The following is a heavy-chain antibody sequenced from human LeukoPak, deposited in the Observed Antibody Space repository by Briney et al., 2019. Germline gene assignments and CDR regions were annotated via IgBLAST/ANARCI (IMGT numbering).Heavy chain of an antibody. CDR1: GGTFSSYA. CDR2: VDPEDGET. J-gene: IGHJ1*01. D-gene: IGHD6-6*01. CDR3: ATDPLVPTQYFQH. Sequence: ASVKVSCKASGGTFSSYAISWVRQAPGQGLEWMGRVDPEDGETIYAEKFQGRVTITADTSTDTAYMELSSLRSEDTAVYYCATDPLVPTQYFQHWGQGTLVTVSS. V-gene: IGHV1-69-2*01.